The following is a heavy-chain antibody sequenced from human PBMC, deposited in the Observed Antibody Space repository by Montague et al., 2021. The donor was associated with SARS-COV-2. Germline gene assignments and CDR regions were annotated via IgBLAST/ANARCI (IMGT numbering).Heavy chain of an antibody. CDR2: VYYTGGT. Sequence: SETLSLTCTVSGGSISSYYWSWIRQPAGKGLEWIGYVYYTGGTNYNPSLKSRATISVDTSKNQFSLTVGSVTAADTAVYYCARAGGGSSYNYYGLDVWGQGTTVTVSS. D-gene: IGHD2-15*01. CDR1: GGSISSYY. CDR3: ARAGGGSSYNYYGLDV. J-gene: IGHJ6*02. V-gene: IGHV4-59*01.